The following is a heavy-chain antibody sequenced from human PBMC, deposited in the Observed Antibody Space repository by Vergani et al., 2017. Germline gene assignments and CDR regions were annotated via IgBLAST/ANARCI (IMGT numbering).Heavy chain of an antibody. CDR3: AKEQGFLAVGATTFDY. J-gene: IGHJ4*02. V-gene: IGHV3-23*01. D-gene: IGHD1-26*01. CDR2: ISGSGGST. CDR1: GFTFSSYA. Sequence: EVQLLESGGGLVQPGGSLRLSCAASGFTFSSYAMSWVRQAPGKGLEWVSAISGSGGSTYYADSVKGRFTISRDNSKNTLYLQMNSMRAEDTAVYYCAKEQGFLAVGATTFDYWGQGTLVTVSS.